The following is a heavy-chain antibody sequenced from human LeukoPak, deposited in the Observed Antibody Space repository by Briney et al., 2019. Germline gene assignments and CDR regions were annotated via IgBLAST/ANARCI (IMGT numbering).Heavy chain of an antibody. Sequence: GGSLRLSCAASGFTFSSYAMSWVRQAPGKGLEWVSAISGSGGSTYYADSVKGRFTISRDNSKNTLYLQMNSLRAEDTAVYYCAKDNLRITMVRGARPRGAFDIWGQGTMVTVSS. CDR1: GFTFSSYA. J-gene: IGHJ3*02. CDR2: ISGSGGST. V-gene: IGHV3-23*01. D-gene: IGHD3-10*01. CDR3: AKDNLRITMVRGARPRGAFDI.